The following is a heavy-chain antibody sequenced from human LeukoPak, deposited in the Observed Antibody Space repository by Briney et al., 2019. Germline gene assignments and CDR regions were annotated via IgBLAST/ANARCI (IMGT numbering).Heavy chain of an antibody. V-gene: IGHV3-21*01. CDR1: GFTFSNYG. CDR2: ISSSSSYI. CDR3: ARGLRLVGATSY. Sequence: GGSLRLSCAASGFTFSNYGMNWVRQAPGKGLEWVSSISSSSSYIYYADSVKGRFTISRDNAKNSLYLQMNSLRAEDTAVYYCARGLRLVGATSYWGQGTLVTVSS. J-gene: IGHJ4*02. D-gene: IGHD1-26*01.